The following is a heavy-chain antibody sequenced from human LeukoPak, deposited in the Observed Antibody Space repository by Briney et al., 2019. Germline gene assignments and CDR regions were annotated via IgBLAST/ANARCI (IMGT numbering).Heavy chain of an antibody. J-gene: IGHJ4*02. Sequence: GGSLRLSCAASGFTFDDYAMHWVRQAPGKGLEYVSAISSNGGSTYYANSVKGRFTISRDNSKNTLYLQMGSLRAEDMAVYYCARVNYDFWSGYGPVDYWGQGTLVTVSS. D-gene: IGHD3-3*01. CDR3: ARVNYDFWSGYGPVDY. CDR1: GFTFDDYA. V-gene: IGHV3-64*01. CDR2: ISSNGGST.